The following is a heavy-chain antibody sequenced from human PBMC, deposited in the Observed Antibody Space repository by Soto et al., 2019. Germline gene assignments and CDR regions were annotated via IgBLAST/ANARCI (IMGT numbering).Heavy chain of an antibody. D-gene: IGHD2-8*01. CDR3: AHTEADCCNGACYTHLFEP. J-gene: IGHJ5*02. CDR1: GFSLTTSGVG. V-gene: IGHV2-5*01. CDR2: IYWNDDK. Sequence: SGPTLVNPTQTLTLTCTFSGFSLTTSGVGVGLIRQPPGKALEWLALIYWNDDKPYSPSLKSRLTITKDTSKNQVVLTMTNMDPPETAIYFCAHTEADCCNGACYTHLFEPWGKLNLDTVP.